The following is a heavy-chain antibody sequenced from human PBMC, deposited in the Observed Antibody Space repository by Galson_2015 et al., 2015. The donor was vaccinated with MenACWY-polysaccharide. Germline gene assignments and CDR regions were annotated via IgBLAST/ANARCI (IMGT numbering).Heavy chain of an antibody. J-gene: IGHJ3*02. D-gene: IGHD3-10*02. CDR2: IQYDAVYK. CDR3: AREGSRIVFHAFDT. CDR1: TFTFRGSG. V-gene: IGHV3-33*01. Sequence: SLRLSCAASTFTFRGSGMHWVRQAPGKGLEWVAVIQYDAVYKQYLDPVKGRFSVSRDNSKNTLYLEMSNLRAEDTALYYCAREGSRIVFHAFDTWGQGTMVIVSS.